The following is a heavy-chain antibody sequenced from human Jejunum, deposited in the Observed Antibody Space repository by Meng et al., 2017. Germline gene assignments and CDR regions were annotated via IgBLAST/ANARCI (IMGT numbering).Heavy chain of an antibody. CDR3: TRTMFYDGRADYFYAMDV. V-gene: IGHV3-74*01. D-gene: IGHD3-9*01. CDR2: INNAGMFT. CDR1: GFTLSSYW. J-gene: IGHJ6*02. Sequence: GGSLRLSCAASGFTLSSYWMHWVRQTPGNGLVWVSRINNAGMFTTYADSVKGRFTISRDNAKNTLYLQMNSLRAEDTAVYYCTRTMFYDGRADYFYAMDVWGHGTMVTVSS.